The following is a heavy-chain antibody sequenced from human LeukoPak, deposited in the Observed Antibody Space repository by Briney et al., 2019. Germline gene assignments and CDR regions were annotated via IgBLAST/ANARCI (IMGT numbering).Heavy chain of an antibody. Sequence: PGGSLRLSCVTSGFTFSNYAMSWVRQAPGKGLEWVAAITASGGSTFHADSVKGRFTISRDNSMNTLYLQMSSLRAENTAVYYCAKDLTAAASLRVDPWGQGALVPVSS. V-gene: IGHV3-23*01. CDR1: GFTFSNYA. CDR3: AKDLTAAASLRVDP. J-gene: IGHJ5*02. D-gene: IGHD6-13*01. CDR2: ITASGGST.